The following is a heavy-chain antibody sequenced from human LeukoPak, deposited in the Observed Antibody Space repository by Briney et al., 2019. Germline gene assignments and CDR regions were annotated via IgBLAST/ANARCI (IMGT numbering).Heavy chain of an antibody. CDR1: GGSISSFY. CDR3: ARWAGDHWGAFDI. V-gene: IGHV4-4*07. J-gene: IGHJ3*02. D-gene: IGHD7-27*01. Sequence: PSETLSLTCSVSGGSISSFYCNWMRQPAGKGLEWIGRIYTSGTTTYNPSLKSRVTISVDTSKNQFSLKLSSVTAADTAVYYCARWAGDHWGAFDIWGQGTMVTVSS. CDR2: IYTSGTT.